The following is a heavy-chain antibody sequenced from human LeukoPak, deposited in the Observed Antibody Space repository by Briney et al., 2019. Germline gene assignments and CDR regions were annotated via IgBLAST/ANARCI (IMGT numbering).Heavy chain of an antibody. Sequence: SETLSLTCGVSDYSISSGYQWAWIRQSPGKGLESIGSIYHSGSAHYNPSLKSRVTISVETSKNQFSLNMYSVTAADTAVYYCARDPRSLTPDCTSTSCYENYFDPWGQGTLVTVSS. CDR1: DYSISSGYQ. V-gene: IGHV4-38-2*02. CDR2: IYHSGSA. CDR3: ARDPRSLTPDCTSTSCYENYFDP. D-gene: IGHD2-2*01. J-gene: IGHJ5*02.